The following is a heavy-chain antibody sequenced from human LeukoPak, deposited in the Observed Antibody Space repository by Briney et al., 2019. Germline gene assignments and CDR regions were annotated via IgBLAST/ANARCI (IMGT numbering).Heavy chain of an antibody. CDR3: ARSGYTISAYHSDF. D-gene: IGHD5-18*01. CDR2: IYTTGRT. V-gene: IGHV4-4*07. Sequence: SETLSLTCDVSGVSIQSYWWSWVRKPAGKGLEWIGRIYTTGRTNYSPSFQSRVTMSIDVSSNQFSLTLRSVTAADTAVYYCARSGYTISAYHSDFWGHGAPVTVSS. CDR1: GVSIQSYW. J-gene: IGHJ4*01.